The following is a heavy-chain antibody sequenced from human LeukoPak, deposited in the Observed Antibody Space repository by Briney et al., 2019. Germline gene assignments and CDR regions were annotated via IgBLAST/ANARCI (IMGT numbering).Heavy chain of an antibody. CDR1: GFSFSDYY. CDR2: ISSSGSTI. J-gene: IGHJ4*02. D-gene: IGHD5-18*01. Sequence: GGSLRLSCAASGFSFSDYYMTWIRQAPGKGLEWISYISSSGSTIYYADSVGGRFTISRDNAKNSLFLQMNTLRVEDTAVYYCAKDQEWDSGYSYGSDYWGQGTLVTVSS. V-gene: IGHV3-11*04. CDR3: AKDQEWDSGYSYGSDY.